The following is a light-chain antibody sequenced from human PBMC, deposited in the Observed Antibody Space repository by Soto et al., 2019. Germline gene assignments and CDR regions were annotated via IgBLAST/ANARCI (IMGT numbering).Light chain of an antibody. V-gene: IGKV3-11*01. CDR2: VAS. CDR1: QSVSSY. Sequence: EIVLTQSPATLSLSPGERATLSCRASQSVSSYLAWYQQKPGQAPRLLIYVASYRATGIPARFSGSGSGTEYTLTISNLQAEDFAVYYCQQYGSSPPLTFGGGTKVDIK. J-gene: IGKJ4*01. CDR3: QQYGSSPPLT.